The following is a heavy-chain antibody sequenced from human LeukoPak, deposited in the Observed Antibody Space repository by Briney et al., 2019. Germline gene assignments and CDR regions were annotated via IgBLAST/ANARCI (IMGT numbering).Heavy chain of an antibody. D-gene: IGHD4-17*01. V-gene: IGHV4-34*01. J-gene: IGHJ1*01. CDR2: INHSGST. CDR1: GGSFSGYY. Sequence: PSETLSLTCAVYGGSFSGYYRTWIRQPPGKGLEWIGEINHSGSTNYNPSLKSRVTISVDTSKNQFSLRLTSVTAADTALYYCARPTTVTTHYFQHWGQGTLVTVSS. CDR3: ARPTTVTTHYFQH.